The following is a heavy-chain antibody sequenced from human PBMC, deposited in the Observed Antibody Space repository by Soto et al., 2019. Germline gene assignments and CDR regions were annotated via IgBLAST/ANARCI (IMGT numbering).Heavy chain of an antibody. J-gene: IGHJ4*02. CDR3: AKDKHACPRRYCTNGVCYIIGSLGY. V-gene: IGHV3-30*18. Sequence: QVQLVESGGGVVQPGRSLRLSCAASGFTFSSYGMHWVRQAPGKGLEWVAVISYDGSNKYYADSVKGRFTISRDNSKNTLYLQMNSLRAEDTAGYDCAKDKHACPRRYCTNGVCYIIGSLGYWGQGTLVTVSS. CDR2: ISYDGSNK. D-gene: IGHD2-8*01. CDR1: GFTFSSYG.